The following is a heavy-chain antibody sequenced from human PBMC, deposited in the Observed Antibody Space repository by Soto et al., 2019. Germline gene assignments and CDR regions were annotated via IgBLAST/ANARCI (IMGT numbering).Heavy chain of an antibody. CDR2: IYPGDSDT. CDR1: GYSFTSYW. Sequence: PGESLKISCKGSGYSFTSYWIGWVRQMPGKGLEWMGIIYPGDSDTRYSPSFQGQVTISADKSISTAYLQWSSLKASDTAMYYCARQIGYSSSWYYFEYWGQGTLVTVSS. D-gene: IGHD6-13*01. V-gene: IGHV5-51*01. J-gene: IGHJ4*02. CDR3: ARQIGYSSSWYYFEY.